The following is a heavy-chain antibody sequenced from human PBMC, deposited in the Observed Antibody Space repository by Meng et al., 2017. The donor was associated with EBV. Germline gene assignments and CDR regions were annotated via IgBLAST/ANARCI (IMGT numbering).Heavy chain of an antibody. Sequence: QVRWVQSGSELKKPGASVKLSCKASGYAFSTYDVNWVRQAPGQGLEWMGWINTNNGFPSYAQGFTGRLVFSLDTSVSTAFLQISGLKAEDTAVYYCARGLAYGDYGLDSWGQGTLVTVSS. J-gene: IGHJ4*02. D-gene: IGHD4-17*01. V-gene: IGHV7-4-1*02. CDR3: ARGLAYGDYGLDS. CDR1: GYAFSTYD. CDR2: INTNNGFP.